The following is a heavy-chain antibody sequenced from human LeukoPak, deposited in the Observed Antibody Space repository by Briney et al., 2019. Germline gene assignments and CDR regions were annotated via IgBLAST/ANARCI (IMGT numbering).Heavy chain of an antibody. CDR3: ANLYGSGNQNDVFDL. CDR2: ITWNSGNR. D-gene: IGHD3-10*01. J-gene: IGHJ3*01. CDR1: GFTFDDYA. Sequence: GRSLRLSCAASGFTFDDYAMHWVRQAPGKGLEWVSGITWNSGNRGYADSVKGRFTIPRDNAKNSLYLQMNSLRVEDTAFYYCANLYGSGNQNDVFDLWGQGTMVTVSS. V-gene: IGHV3-9*01.